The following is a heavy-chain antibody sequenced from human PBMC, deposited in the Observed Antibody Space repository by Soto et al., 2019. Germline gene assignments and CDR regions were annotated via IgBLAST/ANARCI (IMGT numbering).Heavy chain of an antibody. CDR2: IYHSGST. CDR3: ARGKTYYYDSSGPTRYYFDY. D-gene: IGHD3-22*01. CDR1: GGSISSSNW. Sequence: SETLSLTCAVSGGSISSSNWWSWVRQPPGKGLEWIGEIYHSGSTNYNPSLKSRVTISVDKSKNQFSLKLSSVTAADTAVYYCARGKTYYYDSSGPTRYYFDYWGQGTLVT. V-gene: IGHV4-4*02. J-gene: IGHJ4*02.